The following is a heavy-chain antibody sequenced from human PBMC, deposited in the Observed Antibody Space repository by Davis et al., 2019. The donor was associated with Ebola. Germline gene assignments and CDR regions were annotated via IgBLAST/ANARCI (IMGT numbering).Heavy chain of an antibody. V-gene: IGHV4-34*01. D-gene: IGHD5-18*01. CDR3: ARGRRYSYGPPRY. CDR2: INHSGST. CDR1: GGSLSGYY. J-gene: IGHJ4*02. Sequence: SETLSLTCAVYGGSLSGYYWSWIRQPPGKGLEWIGEINHSGSTYYNPSLKSRVTISVDRSKNQFSLKLSSVTAADTAVYYCARGRRYSYGPPRYWGQGTLVTVSS.